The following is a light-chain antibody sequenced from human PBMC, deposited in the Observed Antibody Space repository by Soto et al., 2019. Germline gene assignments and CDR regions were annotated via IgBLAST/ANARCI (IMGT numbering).Light chain of an antibody. J-gene: IGLJ2*01. V-gene: IGLV1-40*01. Sequence: QSVLTQPPSVSGAPGQRVTISCTGSSSNIGAGYDVHWYQQLPGPAPKLLLYGNSNRPSGVPDRFSGSKSGTSASLDITGLKAEDEADYYCQSYDSSLSGHVVFGGGTKVTVL. CDR2: GNS. CDR1: SSNIGAGYD. CDR3: QSYDSSLSGHVV.